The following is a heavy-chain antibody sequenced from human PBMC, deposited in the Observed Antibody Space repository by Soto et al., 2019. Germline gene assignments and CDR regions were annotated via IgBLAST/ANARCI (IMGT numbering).Heavy chain of an antibody. CDR1: GYTFTSYG. J-gene: IGHJ5*02. CDR2: ISAYNVNT. Sequence: QVQLVQSGADVKKPGASVKVACKASGYTFTSYGISWVRQAPGQGLEWMGWISAYNVNTNYAQKLQGRVTMTTHSSTSKDYMELRSLRADDTAVYYCARVRGVAVAGTSWFGPWGQGTQVTVSS. D-gene: IGHD6-19*01. CDR3: ARVRGVAVAGTSWFGP. V-gene: IGHV1-18*01.